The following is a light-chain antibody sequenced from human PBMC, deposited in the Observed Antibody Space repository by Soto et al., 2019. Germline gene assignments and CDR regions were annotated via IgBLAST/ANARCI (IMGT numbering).Light chain of an antibody. Sequence: EIVLTKSPGTLSLAPGDRATLSCRASQSVSSSYLAWYQQKHGQAHRLLIYGAFNRATGIPDRFSGSGYGTDGTITISRLEPEDFEVYYCQQYGDSPATFGPGTKVDIK. V-gene: IGKV3-20*01. CDR3: QQYGDSPAT. CDR2: GAF. CDR1: QSVSSSY. J-gene: IGKJ3*01.